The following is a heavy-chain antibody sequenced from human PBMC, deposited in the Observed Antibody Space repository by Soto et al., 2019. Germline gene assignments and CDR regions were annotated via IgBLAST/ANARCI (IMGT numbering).Heavy chain of an antibody. Sequence: PSETLSLTCTVSGGSISSYYWSWIRQPPGKGLEWIGYIYYSGSTNYNPSLKSRVTISVDTSKNQFSLKLSSVTAADTAVYYCATGLYYGSGSHYNGAEKWFYPWGQATLGTVSS. V-gene: IGHV4-59*01. D-gene: IGHD3-10*01. CDR3: ATGLYYGSGSHYNGAEKWFYP. CDR1: GGSISSYY. CDR2: IYYSGST. J-gene: IGHJ5*02.